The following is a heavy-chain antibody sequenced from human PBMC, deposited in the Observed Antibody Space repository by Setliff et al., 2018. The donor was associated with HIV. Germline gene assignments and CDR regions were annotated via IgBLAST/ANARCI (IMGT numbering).Heavy chain of an antibody. J-gene: IGHJ4*02. Sequence: SETLSLTCSVSGGSFSGYYWTWIRQPPGKGLEWIGYIYHSGSSDYTPSLRSRVTMSVDTSKNQFSLKLTSVTAADTAVYYCAREHDYSNYRRLDSWGQGILVTVSS. V-gene: IGHV4-4*08. CDR1: GGSFSGYY. CDR3: AREHDYSNYRRLDS. CDR2: IYHSGSS. D-gene: IGHD4-4*01.